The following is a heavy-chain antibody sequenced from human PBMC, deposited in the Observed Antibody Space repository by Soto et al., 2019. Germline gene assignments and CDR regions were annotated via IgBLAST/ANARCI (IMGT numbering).Heavy chain of an antibody. D-gene: IGHD6-13*01. J-gene: IGHJ4*02. CDR3: ARGSQLVPFDY. CDR2: IYSGGST. Sequence: SLRLSCAASGFTVSSNYMSWVRQAPGKGLEWVSVIYSGGSTYYADSVKGRFTISRDNSKNTLYLQMNSLRAEDTAVYYCARGSQLVPFDYWGQGTLVTVSS. CDR1: GFTVSSNY. V-gene: IGHV3-53*01.